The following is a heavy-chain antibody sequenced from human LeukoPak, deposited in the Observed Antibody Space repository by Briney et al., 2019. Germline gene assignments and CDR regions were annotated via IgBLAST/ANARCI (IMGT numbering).Heavy chain of an antibody. CDR2: IYTSGSS. CDR1: GGSISSGSYD. CDR3: TKGRGI. Sequence: SQTLSLTCTVSGGSISSGSYDWYWIRQPAGKGLEWIGHIYTSGSSNYSPSLKSRVTISVDTSKNQFSLKLTSVTAADTAVYYCTKGRGIWGQGTLVAVSS. J-gene: IGHJ4*02. V-gene: IGHV4-61*09. D-gene: IGHD3-10*01.